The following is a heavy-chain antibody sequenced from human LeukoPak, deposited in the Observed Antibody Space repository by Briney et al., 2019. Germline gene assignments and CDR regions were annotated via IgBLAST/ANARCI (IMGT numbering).Heavy chain of an antibody. J-gene: IGHJ4*02. CDR2: ISSNGGST. CDR1: GLTFSSYA. CDR3: VKARIAAAGTLNDY. D-gene: IGHD6-13*01. V-gene: IGHV3-64D*06. Sequence: PGGSLRLSCSASGLTFSSYAMHWVRQAPGKGLEYVSAISSNGGSTYYADSVKGRFTISRDNSKNTLYLQMSSLRAEDTAVYYCVKARIAAAGTLNDYWGQGTLVTVSS.